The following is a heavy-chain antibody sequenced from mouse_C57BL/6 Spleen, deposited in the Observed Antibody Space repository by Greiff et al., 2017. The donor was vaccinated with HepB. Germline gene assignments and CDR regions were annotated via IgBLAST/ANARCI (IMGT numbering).Heavy chain of an antibody. Sequence: VMLVESGAELVKPGASVKISCKASGYAFSSYWMNWVKQRPGKGLEWIGQIYPGDGDTNYNGKFKGKATLTADKSSSTAYMQLSSLTSEDSAVYFCARSYGNPWFAYWGQGTLVTVSA. J-gene: IGHJ3*01. CDR3: ARSYGNPWFAY. V-gene: IGHV1-80*01. D-gene: IGHD2-1*01. CDR2: IYPGDGDT. CDR1: GYAFSSYW.